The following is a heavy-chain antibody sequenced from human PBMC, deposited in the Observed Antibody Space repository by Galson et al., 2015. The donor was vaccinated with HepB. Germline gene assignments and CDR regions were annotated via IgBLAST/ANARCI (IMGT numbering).Heavy chain of an antibody. CDR3: ARVAPRSNMIAVVIHDAFDI. Sequence: SVKVSCKASGYSFISYGMNWVRQAPGQGLEWMGWINAYKGNADYAQKFQGRVTMTTDTSTSTAYMELRGLRSDDTAVYYCARVAPRSNMIAVVIHDAFDIWGQGTMVTVSS. CDR2: INAYKGNA. CDR1: GYSFISYG. J-gene: IGHJ3*02. D-gene: IGHD3-22*01. V-gene: IGHV1-18*01.